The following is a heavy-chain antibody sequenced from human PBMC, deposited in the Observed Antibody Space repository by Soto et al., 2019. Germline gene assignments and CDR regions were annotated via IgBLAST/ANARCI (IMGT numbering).Heavy chain of an antibody. J-gene: IGHJ4*02. V-gene: IGHV3-49*03. Sequence: PGGSLRLSCTASGFTFGDYAMSWFRQAPGKGLEWVGFIRSKAYGGTTEYAASVKGRFTISRDDSKSIAYLQMNSLKTEDTAVYYCTRDGYDILTGYYSLDYWGQGTLVTVSS. CDR2: IRSKAYGGTT. D-gene: IGHD3-9*01. CDR1: GFTFGDYA. CDR3: TRDGYDILTGYYSLDY.